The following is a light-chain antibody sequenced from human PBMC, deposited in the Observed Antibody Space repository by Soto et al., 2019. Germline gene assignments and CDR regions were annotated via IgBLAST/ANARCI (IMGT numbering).Light chain of an antibody. Sequence: QSVLTQSPSASASLGASVKLTCTLSSGHSSDAIAWHQQQPEKGPRDLMKLNSDGSHSKGDGIPDRFSGSSSGAERYLTCSSPQSEDEADEYCQTRGTGLLFGGGTKLPLL. V-gene: IGLV4-69*01. CDR2: LNSDGSH. CDR1: SGHSSDA. J-gene: IGLJ3*02. CDR3: QTRGTGLL.